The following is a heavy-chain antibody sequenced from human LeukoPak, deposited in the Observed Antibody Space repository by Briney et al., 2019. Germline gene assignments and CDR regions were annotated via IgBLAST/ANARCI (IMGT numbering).Heavy chain of an antibody. CDR2: ISAYNGNT. CDR1: GYTFTRYY. D-gene: IGHD3-9*01. V-gene: IGHV1-18*04. CDR3: ARDTYYDILTGYYGKYWFDP. J-gene: IGHJ5*02. Sequence: ASVKVSCKAFGYTFTRYYMHWVRQAPGQGLEWMGWISAYNGNTNYAQKLQGRVTMTTDTSTSTAYMELRSLRSDDTAVYYCARDTYYDILTGYYGKYWFDPWGQGTLVTVSS.